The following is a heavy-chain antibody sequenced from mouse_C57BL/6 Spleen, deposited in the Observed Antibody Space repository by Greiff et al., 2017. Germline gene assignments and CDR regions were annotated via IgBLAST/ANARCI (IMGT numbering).Heavy chain of an antibody. CDR2: IDPSDSET. Sequence: QVQLQQPGAELVRPGSSVKLSCKASGYTFTSYWMHWVKQRPIQGLEWIGNIDPSDSETHYNQKFKDKATLTVDKSSSTAYMQLSRLTSEDSAVYYCARRGEYCYGSSYVYAMDYWGQGTSVTVSS. CDR1: GYTFTSYW. CDR3: ARRGEYCYGSSYVYAMDY. J-gene: IGHJ4*01. D-gene: IGHD1-1*01. V-gene: IGHV1-52*01.